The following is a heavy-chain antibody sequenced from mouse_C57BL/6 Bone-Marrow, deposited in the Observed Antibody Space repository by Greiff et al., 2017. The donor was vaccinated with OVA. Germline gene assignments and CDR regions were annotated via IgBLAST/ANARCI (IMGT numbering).Heavy chain of an antibody. D-gene: IGHD3-2*02. J-gene: IGHJ4*01. CDR1: GFTFTSYW. V-gene: IGHV1-69*01. CDR2: IDPSDSYT. CDR3: ARGLRLRMDY. Sequence: VQLLQSGAELVMPGASVKLSCTASGFTFTSYWMHWVKQRPGQGLEWIGEIDPSDSYTNYTQTFKGKFTLSVDKSSSTVYLQLSSLTSEDDAVYYCARGLRLRMDYWGQGTSVTVSS.